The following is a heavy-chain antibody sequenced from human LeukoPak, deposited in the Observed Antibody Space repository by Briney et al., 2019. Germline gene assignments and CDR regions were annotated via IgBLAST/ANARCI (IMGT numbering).Heavy chain of an antibody. CDR1: GGSISSSSYY. V-gene: IGHV4-39*01. CDR3: AAVAVDLDY. J-gene: IGHJ4*02. Sequence: SETLSLTCTVSGGSISSSSYYWGWIRQPPGKGLEWIGSIYYGGSTYYNPSLKSRVTISVDTSKNQFSLKLSSVTAADTAVYYCAAVAVDLDYWGQGTLVTVSS. CDR2: IYYGGST. D-gene: IGHD6-19*01.